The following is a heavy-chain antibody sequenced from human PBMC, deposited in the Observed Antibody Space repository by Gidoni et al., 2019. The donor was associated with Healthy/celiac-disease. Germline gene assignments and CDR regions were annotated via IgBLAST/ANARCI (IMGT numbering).Heavy chain of an antibody. CDR1: GFTFSSFW. J-gene: IGHJ6*02. Sequence: EVQLAESGRGLPQPGGSLRLSCAASGFTFSSFWMSWVRRVPGKGLGWVANIKQDGSEENYVDSVKGRFTISRDNAKNSLYLQMNSLRAEETAVYYCASHVERGWYYYYYGMDVWGQGTTVTVSS. CDR2: IKQDGSEE. D-gene: IGHD2-15*01. CDR3: ASHVERGWYYYYYGMDV. V-gene: IGHV3-7*03.